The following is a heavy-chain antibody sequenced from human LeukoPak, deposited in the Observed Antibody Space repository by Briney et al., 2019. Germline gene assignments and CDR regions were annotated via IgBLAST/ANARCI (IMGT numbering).Heavy chain of an antibody. J-gene: IGHJ6*02. CDR2: IYYTGTT. Sequence: SETLSLTCSVSGGSISTYYWSWIRQLPGKGLEWIGYIYYTGTTNYNPSLRSRVTISVDTSRNQFSLRLSSVTAADTAVYYCAREDPQTTVPEGMDVWGHGTTVIVTS. CDR3: AREDPQTTVPEGMDV. D-gene: IGHD4-17*01. CDR1: GGSISTYY. V-gene: IGHV4-59*01.